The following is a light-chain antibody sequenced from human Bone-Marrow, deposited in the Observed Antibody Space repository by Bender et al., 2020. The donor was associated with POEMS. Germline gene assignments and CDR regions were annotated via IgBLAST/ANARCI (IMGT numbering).Light chain of an antibody. Sequence: QSALTQPASASGSPGQSITISCTGTSTDYDFRHFVSWYQHQPGKPPRLIIYEVSRRPSGISQRFSGSQYGTTASLTISGLQTEDEADYYCCSNTGFNTWVFGGGTKVTVL. J-gene: IGLJ3*02. CDR3: CSNTGFNTWV. CDR1: STDYDFRHF. V-gene: IGLV2-23*02. CDR2: EVS.